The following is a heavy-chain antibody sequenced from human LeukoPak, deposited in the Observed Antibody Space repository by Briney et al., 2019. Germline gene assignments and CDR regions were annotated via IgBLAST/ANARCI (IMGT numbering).Heavy chain of an antibody. CDR2: IKSKTDGETI. D-gene: IGHD3-10*01. J-gene: IGHJ4*02. CDR3: TTEGYYVSGIY. Sequence: GGSLRLSCAASGFTFSNAWMSWVRQAPGKGLEWVGRIKSKTDGETIDCATPVKGRFTISRDDSKDTLYLQMNSLKTEDTAVYYCTTEGYYVSGIYWGQGTLVTVSS. V-gene: IGHV3-15*01. CDR1: GFTFSNAW.